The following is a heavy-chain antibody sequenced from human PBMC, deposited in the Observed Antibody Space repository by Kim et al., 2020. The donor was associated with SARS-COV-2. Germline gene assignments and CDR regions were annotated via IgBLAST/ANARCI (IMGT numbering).Heavy chain of an antibody. D-gene: IGHD5-18*01. CDR2: IKSKTDGGTT. J-gene: IGHJ4*02. Sequence: GGSLRLSCAASGFTFSNAWMSWVRQAPGKGLEWVGRIKSKTDGGTTDYAAPVKGRFTISRDDSKNTLYLQMNSLKTEDTAVYYCTTGEDTAEGSLEFDYWGQGTLVTVSS. CDR3: TTGEDTAEGSLEFDY. V-gene: IGHV3-15*01. CDR1: GFTFSNAW.